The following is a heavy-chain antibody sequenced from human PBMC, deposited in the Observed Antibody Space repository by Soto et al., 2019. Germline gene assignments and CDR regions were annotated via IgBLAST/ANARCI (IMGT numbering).Heavy chain of an antibody. CDR3: ASRSSESGSWHFDD. CDR1: GGSVTSSTYY. Sequence: SETLSLTCTVSGGSVTSSTYYWAWIRQPPGKGLEWIGSVSYSGNNYYNPSLKSRVTISVDSSKNQFSLNLNSVTAADTAVYYCASRSSESGSWHFDDWGRGALVTVSS. D-gene: IGHD6-13*01. V-gene: IGHV4-39*01. J-gene: IGHJ4*02. CDR2: VSYSGNN.